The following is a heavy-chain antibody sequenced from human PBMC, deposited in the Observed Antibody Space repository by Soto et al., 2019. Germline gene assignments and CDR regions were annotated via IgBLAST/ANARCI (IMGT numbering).Heavy chain of an antibody. J-gene: IGHJ5*02. CDR2: ISACNGNT. Sequence: ASVKVSCKASGYTFTSYGISWVRQAPGQGLEWMGWISACNGNTNYAQKLQGRVTMTTDTSTSTAYMELRSLRSDDTAVYYCARDREVVVVVAATNWFDPWGQGTLVTVSS. CDR3: ARDREVVVVVAATNWFDP. D-gene: IGHD2-15*01. V-gene: IGHV1-18*01. CDR1: GYTFTSYG.